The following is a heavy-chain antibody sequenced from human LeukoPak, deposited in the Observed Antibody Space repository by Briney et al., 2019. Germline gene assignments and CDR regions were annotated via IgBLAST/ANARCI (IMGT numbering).Heavy chain of an antibody. Sequence: GGALRLSCAASGSYWMHWVGQAQGKGLVWVSDIDSDGSWTSYADSVKGRFTISKHNAKNTVYLQMNNMRAEDTAVYYCVSFYETYWGRGTLVTVSS. D-gene: IGHD2/OR15-2a*01. V-gene: IGHV3-74*01. CDR1: GSYW. CDR3: VSFYETY. CDR2: IDSDGSWT. J-gene: IGHJ4*02.